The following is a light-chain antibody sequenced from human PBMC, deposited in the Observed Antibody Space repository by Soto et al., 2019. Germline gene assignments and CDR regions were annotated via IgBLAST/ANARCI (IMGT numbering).Light chain of an antibody. V-gene: IGLV2-11*01. CDR1: SSDVGGYNY. J-gene: IGLJ2*01. Sequence: QSVLTQPRSVSGSPGQSVTISCTGTSSDVGGYNYVSWYQQHPGKAPKLMIYDVTERPSGVRDRFSGSKSGNTASLTISGLRAEDEADYYCCAYAGSYTLRAFGGGTKLTVL. CDR3: CAYAGSYTLRA. CDR2: DVT.